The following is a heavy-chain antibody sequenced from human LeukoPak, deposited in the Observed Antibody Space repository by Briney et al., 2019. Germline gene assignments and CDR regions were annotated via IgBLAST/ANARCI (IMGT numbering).Heavy chain of an antibody. CDR3: ARTVVPSAIRYSYGMDV. CDR1: GFTFSSHS. D-gene: IGHD2-2*02. J-gene: IGHJ6*02. V-gene: IGHV3-48*02. CDR2: INGRSTTM. Sequence: PGGSLRLSCVGSGFTFSSHSMNWIRQAPGKGLEWVSNINGRSTTMNYADSVMGRFVISRDNAKNSLCLQMKSLRDEDTAVYYCARTVVPSAIRYSYGMDVWGQGTTVTVSS.